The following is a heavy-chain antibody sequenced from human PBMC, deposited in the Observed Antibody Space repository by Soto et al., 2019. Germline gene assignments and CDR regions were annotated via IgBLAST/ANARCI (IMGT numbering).Heavy chain of an antibody. CDR1: GFTFRDHY. D-gene: IGHD3-16*01. Sequence: EVQLVESGGGLVQPGGSLRLSCAASGFTFRDHYMDWVRQAPGKGLEWIGRSRNKGAGYTTEYAASVKGRFSVSRDESNNILFLRMNGLKTEDTAIYYCARTRGGEGDLDYWGQGTLVTVSS. J-gene: IGHJ4*02. V-gene: IGHV3-72*01. CDR3: ARTRGGEGDLDY. CDR2: SRNKGAGYTT.